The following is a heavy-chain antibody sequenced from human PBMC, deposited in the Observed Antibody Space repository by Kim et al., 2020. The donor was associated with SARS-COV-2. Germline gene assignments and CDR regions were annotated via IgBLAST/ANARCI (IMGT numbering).Heavy chain of an antibody. J-gene: IGHJ5*02. CDR3: ARDYYDSSGYFDGNWFDP. V-gene: IGHV3-74*01. D-gene: IGHD3-22*01. Sequence: GGSLRLSCAASGFTFSSYWMHWVRQAPGKGLVWVSRINSDGSSTSYADSVKGRFTISRDNAKNTLYLQMNSLRAEDTAVYYCARDYYDSSGYFDGNWFDPWGQGTLVTVSS. CDR1: GFTFSSYW. CDR2: INSDGSST.